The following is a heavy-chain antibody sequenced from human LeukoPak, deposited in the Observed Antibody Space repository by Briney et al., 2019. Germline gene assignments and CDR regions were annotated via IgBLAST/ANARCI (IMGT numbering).Heavy chain of an antibody. CDR3: ARLSFDSYGRPFDY. V-gene: IGHV5-51*01. D-gene: IGHD5-18*01. CDR1: GYRFTCHW. J-gene: IGHJ4*02. CDR2: IYPGDSDT. Sequence: GESLKNSCMGSGYRFTCHWIGWGGPMPRESRVWMGIIYPGDSDTRYSPSFQGQVTISADKSISTAYLQWSSLKASDTAMYYCARLSFDSYGRPFDYWGQGTLVTVSS.